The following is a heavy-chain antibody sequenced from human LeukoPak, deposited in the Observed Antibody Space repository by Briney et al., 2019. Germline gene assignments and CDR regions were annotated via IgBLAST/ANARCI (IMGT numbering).Heavy chain of an antibody. CDR2: INPNSGGT. V-gene: IGHV1-2*02. Sequence: ASVKVSCKTSGYTFTGYYMHWVRQAPGQGLEWMGWINPNSGGTNYAQKFQGRVTMTRDTSINTAYMELSRLRSDDRAVYYCARDQGGVSHSVGDYWGQGTLVTVSS. CDR3: ARDQGGVSHSVGDY. J-gene: IGHJ4*02. CDR1: GYTFTGYY. D-gene: IGHD1-26*01.